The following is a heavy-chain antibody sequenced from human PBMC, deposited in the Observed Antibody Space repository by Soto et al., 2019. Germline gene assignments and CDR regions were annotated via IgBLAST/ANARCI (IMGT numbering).Heavy chain of an antibody. CDR1: RFTFSDYG. CDR2: IWHDGLKK. V-gene: IGHV3-33*01. Sequence: QVQLVESGGGVVQPERSLRLSCVASRFTFSDYGMHWVRQAPGKGLEWVAVIWHDGLKKDYVDSVKGRFTASRDNSKNTLYLQMNILRVEDTATYYGARGRGADAPIDFWGQGTLVTVSS. J-gene: IGHJ4*02. CDR3: ARGRGADAPIDF.